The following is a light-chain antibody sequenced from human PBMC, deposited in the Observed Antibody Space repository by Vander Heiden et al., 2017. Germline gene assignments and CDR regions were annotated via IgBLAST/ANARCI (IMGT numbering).Light chain of an antibody. Sequence: QSALPHPPSASGSPGPSVTISCPWTTRAVGGYNYVSWYQQHPGAAPKLIIYEVIKRPSGVPDRFSGSKSGNTAALTVAGLQAEDEADYYCTSYAGSNNVRVFGTGTTVTVL. V-gene: IGLV2-8*01. CDR2: EVI. J-gene: IGLJ1*01. CDR1: TRAVGGYNY. CDR3: TSYAGSNNVRV.